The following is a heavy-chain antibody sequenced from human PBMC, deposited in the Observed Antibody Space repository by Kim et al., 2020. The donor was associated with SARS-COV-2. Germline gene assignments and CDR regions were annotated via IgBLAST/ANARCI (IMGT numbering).Heavy chain of an antibody. D-gene: IGHD5-18*01. CDR1: GYTFTSYY. Sequence: ASVKVSCKASGYTFTSYYMHWVRQAPGQGLEWMGIINPSGGSTSYAQKFQGRVTMTRDTSTSTVYMELSSLRSEDTAVYYCARVLFNTAMVTGSSNWFDPWGQGTLVTVSS. CDR2: INPSGGST. J-gene: IGHJ5*02. CDR3: ARVLFNTAMVTGSSNWFDP. V-gene: IGHV1-46*01.